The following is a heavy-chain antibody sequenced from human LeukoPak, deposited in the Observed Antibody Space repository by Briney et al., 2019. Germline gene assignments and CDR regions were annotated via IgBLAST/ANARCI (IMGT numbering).Heavy chain of an antibody. CDR1: NYTFTSYG. CDR2: INAHNGDT. D-gene: IGHD3-10*01. J-gene: IGHJ4*02. V-gene: IGHV1-18*01. Sequence: ASVKVSCKASNYTFTSYGISWVRQAPGQGLEWMAWINAHNGDTNYAQKLQGRVTLTTETSTSTAYMELRSLRSDDTAVYYCARDGSGVWFDYWGQGTLVTVSS. CDR3: ARDGSGVWFDY.